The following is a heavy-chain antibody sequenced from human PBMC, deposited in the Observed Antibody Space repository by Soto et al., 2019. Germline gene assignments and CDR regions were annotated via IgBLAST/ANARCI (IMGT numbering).Heavy chain of an antibody. CDR1: GFTFRNFG. J-gene: IGHJ6*03. V-gene: IGHV3-33*01. CDR2: IWYDGSEQ. CDR3: ARWVELDYYYMDA. D-gene: IGHD6-6*01. Sequence: QVQLVESGGGVVQPGRSLRLSCAASGFTFRNFGMHWVRQAPGKGLEWVAVIWYDGSEQYYADSVKGRFTISRDNSKNRLYLQMNSLRAEDTAVYYCARWVELDYYYMDAWGQGTTVSVSS.